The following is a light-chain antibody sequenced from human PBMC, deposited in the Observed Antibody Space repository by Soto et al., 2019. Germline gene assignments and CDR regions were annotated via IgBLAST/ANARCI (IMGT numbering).Light chain of an antibody. CDR3: QQYHSYSWT. CDR1: QSISRG. J-gene: IGKJ1*01. CDR2: DAS. Sequence: DIQMTQSPSTLSASVGDRVIITCRASQSISRGLAWYPQKPGKAPNLLVYDASSLESGVPSRFSGSGSGTEFTLTISSLQPVDFATYYCQQYHSYSWTFGQGTNVDIK. V-gene: IGKV1-5*01.